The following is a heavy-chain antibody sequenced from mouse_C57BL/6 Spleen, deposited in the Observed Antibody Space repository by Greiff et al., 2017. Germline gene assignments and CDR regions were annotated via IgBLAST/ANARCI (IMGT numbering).Heavy chain of an antibody. J-gene: IGHJ2*01. CDR1: GYTFTSYW. Sequence: IQLQQSGTVLARPGASVKMSCKTSGYTFTSYWMHWVKQRPGQGLEWIGAIYPGNSDTSYNQKFKGKAKLTAVTSASTAYMELSSLTNEDSAVYYCTRGYYDYDGYYFDYWGQGTTLTVSS. V-gene: IGHV1-5*01. D-gene: IGHD2-4*01. CDR2: IYPGNSDT. CDR3: TRGYYDYDGYYFDY.